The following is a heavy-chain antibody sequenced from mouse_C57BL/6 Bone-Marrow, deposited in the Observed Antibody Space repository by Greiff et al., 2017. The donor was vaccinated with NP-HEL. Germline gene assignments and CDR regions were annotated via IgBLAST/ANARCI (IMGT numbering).Heavy chain of an antibody. CDR3: AREGGLRRRTYAMDY. D-gene: IGHD2-4*01. J-gene: IGHJ4*01. CDR2: INYDGSST. Sequence: EVKLVESEGGLVQPGSSMKLSCTTSGFTFSDYYMAWVRQVPEKGLDWVANINYDGSSTYYLDSLKSRFIISRDNAKNILYLQMSRLKSEDTATYYCAREGGLRRRTYAMDYWGQGTSVTVSS. CDR1: GFTFSDYY. V-gene: IGHV5-16*01.